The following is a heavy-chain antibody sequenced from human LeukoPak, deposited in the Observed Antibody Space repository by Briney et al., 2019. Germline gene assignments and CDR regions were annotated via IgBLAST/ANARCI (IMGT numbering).Heavy chain of an antibody. J-gene: IGHJ4*02. V-gene: IGHV4-4*07. CDR1: GGSTSNYY. CDR2: IYTSGST. CDR3: ARDSSGWGHYDS. Sequence: PSETLSLTCTVSGGSTSNYYCNWIRQPAGKRLEWIGRIYTSGSTNYNPSLKSRVTMSVDTSKNQFSLKLSSVTAADTAVYYCARDSSGWGHYDSWGQGTLVTVSS. D-gene: IGHD6-19*01.